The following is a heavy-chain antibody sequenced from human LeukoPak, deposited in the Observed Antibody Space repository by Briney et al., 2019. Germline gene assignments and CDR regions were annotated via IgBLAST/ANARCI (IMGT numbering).Heavy chain of an antibody. V-gene: IGHV3-53*01. Sequence: PGGSLRLSCAASGFTVSSNYMSWVRQAPGRGLEWVSVIYSGGSTYYADSVKGRFTISRDNSKNTLYLQMNGLRAEDTAVYYCALRSFRLFDYWGQGTLVTVSS. CDR2: IYSGGST. CDR1: GFTVSSNY. J-gene: IGHJ4*02. CDR3: ALRSFRLFDY.